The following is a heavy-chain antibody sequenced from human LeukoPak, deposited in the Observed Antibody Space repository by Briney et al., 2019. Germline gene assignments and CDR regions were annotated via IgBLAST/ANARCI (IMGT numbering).Heavy chain of an antibody. CDR3: ARGSYYFPHPYYYGMDV. D-gene: IGHD1-26*01. CDR1: GGTFSSYA. V-gene: IGHV1-69*13. Sequence: SVKVSCKASGGTFSSYAISWVRQAPGQGLEWMGGIIPIFGTANYAQKFQGRVTITADESTSTAYMELSSLRSEDTAVYYCARGSYYFPHPYYYGMDVWGQGTTVTVSS. CDR2: IIPIFGTA. J-gene: IGHJ6*02.